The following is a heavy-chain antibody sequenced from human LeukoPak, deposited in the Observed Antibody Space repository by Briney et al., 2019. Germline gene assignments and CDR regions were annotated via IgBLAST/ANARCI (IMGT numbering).Heavy chain of an antibody. D-gene: IGHD6-13*01. CDR1: GFTFSSYA. Sequence: GGSLRLSCAASGFTFSSYAMHWVRQAPGEGLEWVAVISYDGSNKYYADSVKGRFTISRDNSKNTLYQQMNSLRAEDTAVYYCARGRLAAGTLALDYWGQGTLVTVSS. V-gene: IGHV3-30-3*01. J-gene: IGHJ4*02. CDR2: ISYDGSNK. CDR3: ARGRLAAGTLALDY.